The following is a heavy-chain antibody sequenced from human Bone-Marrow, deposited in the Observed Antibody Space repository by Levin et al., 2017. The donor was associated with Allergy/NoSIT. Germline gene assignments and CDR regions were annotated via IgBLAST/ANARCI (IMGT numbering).Heavy chain of an antibody. CDR3: AKEPPGGAKFSSGWFTKGDY. D-gene: IGHD6-19*01. J-gene: IGHJ4*02. Sequence: PGGSLRLSCAASGFTFSSYAMSWVRQAPGKGLEWVSAISGSGGSTYYADSVKGRFTISRDNSKNTLYLQMNSLRAEDTAVYYCAKEPPGGAKFSSGWFTKGDYWGQGTLVTVSS. CDR2: ISGSGGST. CDR1: GFTFSSYA. V-gene: IGHV3-23*01.